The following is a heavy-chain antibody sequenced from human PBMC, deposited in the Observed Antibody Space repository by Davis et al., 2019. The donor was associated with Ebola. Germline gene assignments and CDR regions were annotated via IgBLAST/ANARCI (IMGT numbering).Heavy chain of an antibody. J-gene: IGHJ5*02. D-gene: IGHD5-12*01. Sequence: ASVKVSCKASGYTFTGYYMHWVRQAPGQGLEWMGWINPNSGGTNYAQKFQGWVTMTRDTSISTAYMELSRLRSEDTAVYYCARDTSGGYDLVWFDPWGQGTLVTVSS. V-gene: IGHV1-2*04. CDR2: INPNSGGT. CDR1: GYTFTGYY. CDR3: ARDTSGGYDLVWFDP.